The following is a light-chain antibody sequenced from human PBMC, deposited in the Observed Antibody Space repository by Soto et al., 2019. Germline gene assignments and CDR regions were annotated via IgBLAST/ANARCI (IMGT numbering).Light chain of an antibody. CDR1: SSNIGAHYD. V-gene: IGLV1-40*01. CDR2: GNS. J-gene: IGLJ2*01. Sequence: QSVLTQPPSVSGAPGQRVTISCTGSSSNIGAHYDVHWYQQLPGTAPKLLIYGNSNRPSGVPDRFSGSKSGTSASLAITGLQAEDEVDYYCQSYDSSLSAHVVFGGGTQLTVL. CDR3: QSYDSSLSAHVV.